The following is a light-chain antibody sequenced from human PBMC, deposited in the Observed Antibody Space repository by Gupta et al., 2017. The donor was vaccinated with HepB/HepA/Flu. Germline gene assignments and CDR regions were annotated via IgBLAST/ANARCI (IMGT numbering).Light chain of an antibody. Sequence: QSVLTQPPSVSGAPGQRVTISCTGSSSNIGAGYDVHWYQQLPGTAPKLLIYGNSNRPSGVPERFSGSKSGNSASLAINGLQAEDEAEYYCQSYDSSMRVFGGGTKLTVL. V-gene: IGLV1-40*01. CDR3: QSYDSSMRV. CDR2: GNS. CDR1: SSNIGAGYD. J-gene: IGLJ2*01.